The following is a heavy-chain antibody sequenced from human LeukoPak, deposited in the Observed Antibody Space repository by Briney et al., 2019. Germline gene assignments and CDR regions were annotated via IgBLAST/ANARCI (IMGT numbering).Heavy chain of an antibody. CDR1: GGSISSYY. V-gene: IGHV4-59*01. J-gene: IGHJ6*02. CDR3: ARAQYSSGWSSNYYGMDV. Sequence: SETLSLTCTVSGGSISSYYWSWIRQPPGKGLEWIGYIYYSGSTNYNPSLKSRVTISVDTSKNQFSLKLSSVTAADTAVYYCARAQYSSGWSSNYYGMDVWGQGTRVTVSS. D-gene: IGHD6-19*01. CDR2: IYYSGST.